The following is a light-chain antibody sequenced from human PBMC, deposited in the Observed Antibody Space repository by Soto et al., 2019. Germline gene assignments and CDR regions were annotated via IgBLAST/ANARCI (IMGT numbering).Light chain of an antibody. Sequence: EIVLTQSPATLSSFPGDRVTLSCRASQYINTRLAWYQHRPGQAPRLLIYQTSIRAAGIPARFSASGSGTDFTLTISSLQPDDCATYYCQHYSRYPWTCGQGTKVDIK. CDR1: QYINTR. V-gene: IGKV3-11*01. CDR3: QHYSRYPWT. CDR2: QTS. J-gene: IGKJ1*01.